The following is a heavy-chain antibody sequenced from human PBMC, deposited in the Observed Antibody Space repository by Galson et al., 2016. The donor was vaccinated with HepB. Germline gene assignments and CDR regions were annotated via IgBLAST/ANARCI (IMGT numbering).Heavy chain of an antibody. Sequence: SLRLSCAASGFTFSSYAMHWVRQAPGKGLEWVAVISYDGSHKYYAASVKGRFTISRDNSKNTLFLQMNSLRAEDTAVYYCAKNDILAGYSAFDYGGQGTLVTVSS. J-gene: IGHJ4*02. CDR2: ISYDGSHK. V-gene: IGHV3-30*18. D-gene: IGHD3-9*01. CDR1: GFTFSSYA. CDR3: AKNDILAGYSAFDY.